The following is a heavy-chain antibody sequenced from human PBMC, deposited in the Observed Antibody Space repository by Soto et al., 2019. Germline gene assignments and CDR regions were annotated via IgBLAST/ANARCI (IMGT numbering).Heavy chain of an antibody. CDR2: INPNSGGT. V-gene: IGHV1-2*04. CDR3: ARENYYDSSGFHRPRSENDY. J-gene: IGHJ4*02. D-gene: IGHD3-22*01. CDR1: GYTFTGYY. Sequence: GSSVKVCCKASGYTFTGYYMHWVRQAPGQGLEWMGWINPNSGGTNYAQKFQGWVTMTRDTSISTAYMELSRLRSDDTAVYYCARENYYDSSGFHRPRSENDYWGQGTLVTVSS.